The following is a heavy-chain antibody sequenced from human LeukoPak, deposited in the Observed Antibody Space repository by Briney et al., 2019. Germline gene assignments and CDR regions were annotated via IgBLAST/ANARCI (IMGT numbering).Heavy chain of an antibody. D-gene: IGHD2/OR15-2a*01. Sequence: PGGSLRLSCAASRFTVSSNYMSWVRQAPGKGLEWVSVIYSGGSTYYADSVKGRFTISRDNSKNTLYLQMNSLRAEDTAVYYCARDFPTKAFDYWGQGTLVTVSS. CDR2: IYSGGST. CDR1: RFTVSSNY. J-gene: IGHJ4*02. CDR3: ARDFPTKAFDY. V-gene: IGHV3-66*01.